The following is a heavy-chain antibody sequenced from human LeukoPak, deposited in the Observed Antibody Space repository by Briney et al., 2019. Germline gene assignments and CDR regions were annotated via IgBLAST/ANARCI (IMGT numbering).Heavy chain of an antibody. CDR1: GYTFTGYY. CDR2: INPNSGGT. Sequence: ASVRVSCKASGYTFTGYYMNWVRQARGQGLEWMGWINPNSGGTNYAQKFQGRVTMTRDTSISTAYMELSRLRSDDTAVYYCARDGLWFGESRYGMDVWGQGTTVTVSS. V-gene: IGHV1-2*02. J-gene: IGHJ6*02. D-gene: IGHD3-10*01. CDR3: ARDGLWFGESRYGMDV.